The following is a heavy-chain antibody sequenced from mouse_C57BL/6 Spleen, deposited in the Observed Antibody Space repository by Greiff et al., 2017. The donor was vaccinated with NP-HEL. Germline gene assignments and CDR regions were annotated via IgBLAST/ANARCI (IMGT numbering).Heavy chain of an antibody. CDR2: IDPENGDT. J-gene: IGHJ1*03. CDR1: GFNIKDDY. D-gene: IGHD2-1*01. Sequence: EVQLKQSGAELVRPGASVKLSCTASGFNIKDDYMHWVKQRPEQGLEWIGWIDPENGDTEYASKFQGKATITADTSSNTAYLQLSSLTSEDTAVYYCTRGNYDWYFDVWGTGTTVTVSS. CDR3: TRGNYDWYFDV. V-gene: IGHV14-4*01.